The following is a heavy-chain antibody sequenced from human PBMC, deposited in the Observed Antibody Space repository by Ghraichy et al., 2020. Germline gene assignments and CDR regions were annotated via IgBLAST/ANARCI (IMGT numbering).Heavy chain of an antibody. CDR1: GYTFTGYY. D-gene: IGHD6-25*01. CDR2: INPNSGGT. V-gene: IGHV1-2*04. Sequence: ASVKVSCKASGYTFTGYYMHWVRQAPGQGLEWMGWINPNSGGTNYAQKFQGWVTMTRDTSISTAYMELSRLRSDDTAVYYCARDQDERLRYGMDVWGQGTTVTVSS. J-gene: IGHJ6*02. CDR3: ARDQDERLRYGMDV.